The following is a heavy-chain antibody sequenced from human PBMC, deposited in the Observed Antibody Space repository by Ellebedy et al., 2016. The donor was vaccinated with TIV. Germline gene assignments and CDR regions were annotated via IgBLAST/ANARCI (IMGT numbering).Heavy chain of an antibody. V-gene: IGHV3-53*01. D-gene: IGHD2-8*01. Sequence: GESLKISCAASGFSVSSTYMSWVRQAPGKGLDWVSVIYSAASTYYADSVKGRFTISRDNSKNTLFLRMNSLRAEDTGVYYCVRDSSKVSGMDVWGQGTTVTVSS. J-gene: IGHJ6*02. CDR2: IYSAAST. CDR1: GFSVSSTY. CDR3: VRDSSKVSGMDV.